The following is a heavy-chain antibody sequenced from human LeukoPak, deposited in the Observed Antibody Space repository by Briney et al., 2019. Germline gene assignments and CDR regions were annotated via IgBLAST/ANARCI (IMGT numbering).Heavy chain of an antibody. J-gene: IGHJ4*02. CDR1: GFTFSSYA. CDR3: AKGRRGSSNWGSDY. D-gene: IGHD7-27*01. Sequence: GGSLRLSCAASGFTFSSYAMSWVREAPGKGLEWVAGIWYDGSNKDYVDSVKGRFTISRDNSKNTLYLEMNSLTVEDTAMYYCAKGRRGSSNWGSDYWGQGTQVTVSS. CDR2: IWYDGSNK. V-gene: IGHV3-33*06.